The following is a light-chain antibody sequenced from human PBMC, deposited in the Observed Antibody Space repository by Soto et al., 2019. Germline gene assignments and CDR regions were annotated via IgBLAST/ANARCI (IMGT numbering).Light chain of an antibody. CDR1: DSVGTRF. CDR3: HQYGTSLRWT. J-gene: IGKJ1*01. V-gene: IGKV3-20*01. CDR2: GTS. Sequence: EIVSTHSPGTLSLSPGERATLSCRASDSVGTRFLDWYQQLPGQAPRLLIYGTSTRAAGVPDRFIGSGSGTDFSLTMGKLEPEDFALYLCHQYGTSLRWTFGQGTKV.